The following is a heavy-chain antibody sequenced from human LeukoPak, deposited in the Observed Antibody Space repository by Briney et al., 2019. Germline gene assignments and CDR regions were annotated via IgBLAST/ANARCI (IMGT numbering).Heavy chain of an antibody. D-gene: IGHD5-18*01. CDR2: IYSGGST. CDR1: GFTVSSNY. V-gene: IGHV3-66*01. CDR3: ARAGYSYGFGFDY. J-gene: IGHJ4*02. Sequence: GGSLRLSCAASGFTVSSNYMSWVRQAPGKGLEWVSVIYSGGSTYYADSVKGRFTISRDNSKNTLYLQMNSLRAEDTAVYYCARAGYSYGFGFDYWGQGTLVTVSS.